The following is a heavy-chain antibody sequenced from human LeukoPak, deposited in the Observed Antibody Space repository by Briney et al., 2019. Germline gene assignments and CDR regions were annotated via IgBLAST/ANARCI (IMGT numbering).Heavy chain of an antibody. CDR1: GFTFSSYAM. J-gene: IGHJ4*02. Sequence: GSLRLSCAASGFTFSSYAMSWVRQPPGKGLEWIGEIYHSGSTNYNPPLKSRVTISVDKSKNQFSLKLSSVTAADTAVYYCARASGLLDYWGQGTLVTVSS. V-gene: IGHV4-4*02. CDR2: IYHSGST. CDR3: ARASGLLDY. D-gene: IGHD3-22*01.